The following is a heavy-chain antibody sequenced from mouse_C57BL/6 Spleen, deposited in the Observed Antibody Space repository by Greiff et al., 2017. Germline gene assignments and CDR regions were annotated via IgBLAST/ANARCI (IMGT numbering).Heavy chain of an antibody. CDR1: GYTFTSYW. V-gene: IGHV1-64*01. CDR3: AGTYGYAMDY. Sequence: VQLQQPGAELVKPGASVKLSCKASGYTFTSYWMHWVKQRPGQGLEWIGMIHPNSGSTNYNEKVKSKATLTVDKSSSTADMQLSSLTSEDSAVYYCAGTYGYAMDYWGQGTSVTVSS. J-gene: IGHJ4*01. D-gene: IGHD1-1*02. CDR2: IHPNSGST.